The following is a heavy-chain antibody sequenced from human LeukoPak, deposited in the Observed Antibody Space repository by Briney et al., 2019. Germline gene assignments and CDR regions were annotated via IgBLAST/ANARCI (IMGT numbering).Heavy chain of an antibody. V-gene: IGHV3-30*01. CDR1: GFTFSSYA. CDR2: ISYDGSNK. J-gene: IGHJ4*02. D-gene: IGHD1-26*01. Sequence: GGSLRLSCAASGFTFSSYAMHWVRQAPGKGLEWVAVISYDGSNKYYADSVKGRFTIFRDNSKNTLYLQMNSLRAEDTAVYYCAREVEYRGATYFDYWGQGTLVTVSS. CDR3: AREVEYRGATYFDY.